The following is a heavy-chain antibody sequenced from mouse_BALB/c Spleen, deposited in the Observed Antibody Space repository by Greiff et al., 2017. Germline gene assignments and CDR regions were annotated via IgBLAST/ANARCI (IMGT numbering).Heavy chain of an antibody. CDR2: IDPANGNT. D-gene: IGHD6-1*01. J-gene: IGHJ3*01. Sequence: VQLQQSGAELVKPGASVKLSCTASGFNIKDTYMHWVKQRPEQGLEWIGRIDPANGNTKYDPKFQGKATITADTSSNTAYLQLSSLTSEDTAVYYCASTLSLPWFAYWGQGTLVTVSA. CDR1: GFNIKDTY. CDR3: ASTLSLPWFAY. V-gene: IGHV14-3*02.